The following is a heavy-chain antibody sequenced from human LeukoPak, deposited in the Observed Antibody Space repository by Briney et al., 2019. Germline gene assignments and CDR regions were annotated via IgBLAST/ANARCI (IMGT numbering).Heavy chain of an antibody. D-gene: IGHD3-22*01. J-gene: IGHJ4*02. Sequence: GGSLRLSCEASGFTFTSYAMNWVRQAPGKGLEWVSSINTTATYTYYADSVRGRFTISRDNAKNSVYLQMNSLRAEDTGVYYCARLRRNGDSGGFYYYYDYWGKGTLVTVSS. V-gene: IGHV3-21*04. CDR2: INTTATYT. CDR1: GFTFTSYA. CDR3: ARLRRNGDSGGFYYYYDY.